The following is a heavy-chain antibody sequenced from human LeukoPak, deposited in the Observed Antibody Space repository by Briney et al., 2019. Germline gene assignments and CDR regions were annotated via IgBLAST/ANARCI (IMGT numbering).Heavy chain of an antibody. CDR1: GFTFSGSA. D-gene: IGHD1-1*01. V-gene: IGHV3-73*01. Sequence: GGSLRLSCAASGFTFSGSAMHWVRQASGKGLEWVGRIRSKANSYATAYAASVKGRFTISRDDSQNTEYLQMNSLKTEDTAVYYCTRERRYYYYGMDVWGQGTTVTVSS. CDR3: TRERRYYYYGMDV. CDR2: IRSKANSYAT. J-gene: IGHJ6*02.